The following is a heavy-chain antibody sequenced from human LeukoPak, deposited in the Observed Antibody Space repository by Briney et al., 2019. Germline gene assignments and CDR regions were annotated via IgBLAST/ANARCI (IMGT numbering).Heavy chain of an antibody. CDR2: ISYDGSNK. Sequence: PGRSLRLSCAASGFTFSSYAMHWVRQAPGKGLEWVAVISYDGSNKYYADSVKGRFTISRDNSKNTLYLQMNSLRAEDTAVYYCAKVAVGGDYFDYWGQGTLVTVSS. J-gene: IGHJ4*02. V-gene: IGHV3-30-3*01. CDR3: AKVAVGGDYFDY. D-gene: IGHD6-19*01. CDR1: GFTFSSYA.